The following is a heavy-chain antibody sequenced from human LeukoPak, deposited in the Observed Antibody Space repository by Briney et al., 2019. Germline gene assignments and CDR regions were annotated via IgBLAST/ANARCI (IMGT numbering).Heavy chain of an antibody. D-gene: IGHD1-26*01. CDR1: GGSFSGYY. Sequence: SETLSLTCAVYGGSFSGYYWSWIRQPPGKGLEWIGEINHSGSTNYNPSLKSRVTISVDTSKNQFSLKLSSVTAADTAVYYCARVSSGSYSRPRYYYYYGMDVWGQGTTVTVSS. CDR2: INHSGST. J-gene: IGHJ6*02. V-gene: IGHV4-34*01. CDR3: ARVSSGSYSRPRYYYYYGMDV.